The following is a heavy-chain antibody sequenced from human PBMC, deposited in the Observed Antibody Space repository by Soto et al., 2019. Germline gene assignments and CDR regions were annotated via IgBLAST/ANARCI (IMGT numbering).Heavy chain of an antibody. V-gene: IGHV1-3*05. CDR2: INAGNGNT. CDR3: ARGGEPIDY. CDR1: GYTFSTYA. J-gene: IGHJ4*02. D-gene: IGHD2-21*01. Sequence: QVQLVQSGAEEKKPWASVKVSCKASGYTFSTYAMHWVRQAPGQRLEWMGWINAGNGNTKYSQKFQGRVTNTRDTSASTAYMELSSLRSEDTAVYYCARGGEPIDYWGQGTLVTVSS.